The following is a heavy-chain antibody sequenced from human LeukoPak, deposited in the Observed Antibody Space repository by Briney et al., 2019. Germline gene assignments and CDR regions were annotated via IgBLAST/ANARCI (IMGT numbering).Heavy chain of an antibody. Sequence: GGSLRLSCAASGFTVSNNYMNWVRQAPGKGLEWVSLIYSGGTTYYADSVKGRFTISIDGSKNTLYLHMNSLRVEDTAVYYCARDPPAVTANTYGWGQGTLVTVSS. J-gene: IGHJ4*02. CDR2: IYSGGTT. CDR3: ARDPPAVTANTYG. V-gene: IGHV3-66*01. D-gene: IGHD5-18*01. CDR1: GFTVSNNY.